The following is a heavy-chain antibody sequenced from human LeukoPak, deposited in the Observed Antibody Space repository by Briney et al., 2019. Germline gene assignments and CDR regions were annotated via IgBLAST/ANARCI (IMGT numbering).Heavy chain of an antibody. CDR2: INSDGSST. J-gene: IGHJ4*02. Sequence: GGSLRLSCAASGFSFSTYWMHRVRQAPGKGLVWVSRINSDGSSTSYADSVKGRFTISRDNAKNTLYLQMNSLRAEDTAVYYCARGYCSSTSCYSADWGQGTLVTVSS. D-gene: IGHD2-2*01. CDR1: GFSFSTYW. CDR3: ARGYCSSTSCYSAD. V-gene: IGHV3-74*01.